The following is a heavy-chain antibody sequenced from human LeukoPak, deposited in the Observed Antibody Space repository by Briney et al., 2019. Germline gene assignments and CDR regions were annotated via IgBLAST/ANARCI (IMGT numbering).Heavy chain of an antibody. V-gene: IGHV3-53*01. J-gene: IGHJ4*02. Sequence: GGSLRLSCAASGFTFSSYAMHWVRQAPGKGLEWVSVIYSGGSTYYADSVKGRFTISRDNSKNTLYLQMNSLRAEDTAVYYCARDFPPHGYSGSSRWGQGTLVTVSS. D-gene: IGHD1-26*01. CDR2: IYSGGST. CDR1: GFTFSSYA. CDR3: ARDFPPHGYSGSSR.